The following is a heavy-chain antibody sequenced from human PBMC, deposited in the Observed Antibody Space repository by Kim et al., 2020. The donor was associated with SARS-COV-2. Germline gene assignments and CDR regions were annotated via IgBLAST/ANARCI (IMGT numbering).Heavy chain of an antibody. D-gene: IGHD1-7*01. V-gene: IGHV3-74*01. CDR2: INSDGSKT. CDR3: TTAFSENYVN. CDR1: GFTFSSIW. Sequence: GGSLRVSCAASGFTFSSIWMHWVRQTPGKGLVWVSAINSDGSKTNYADSVRGRFTISRDNAKNTLYLVMNSLSAEDTAMYYCTTAFSENYVNWGQGIPVTVSS. J-gene: IGHJ4*02.